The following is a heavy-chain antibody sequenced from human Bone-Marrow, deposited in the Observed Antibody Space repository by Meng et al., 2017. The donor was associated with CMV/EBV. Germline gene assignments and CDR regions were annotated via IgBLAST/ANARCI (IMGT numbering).Heavy chain of an antibody. V-gene: IGHV3-30*03. CDR2: ISFDGNNK. CDR1: GGSFSGYY. D-gene: IGHD3-3*01. Sequence: LSLTCAVYGGSFSGYYWSWIRQPPGKGLEWVAVISFDGNNKYYADSVKGRFTISRDNAKNSLYLQMNSLRAEDTAVYYCARDERSARADYWGQGTLVTVSS. J-gene: IGHJ4*02. CDR3: ARDERSARADY.